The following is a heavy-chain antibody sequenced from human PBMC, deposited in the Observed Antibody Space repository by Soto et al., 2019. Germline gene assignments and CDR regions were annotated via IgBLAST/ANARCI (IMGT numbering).Heavy chain of an antibody. D-gene: IGHD1-7*01. Sequence: GSLRLSCAAPGFTFSSYAMHWVRQAPGKGLEWVAVISYDGSNKYYADSVKGRFTISRDNSKNTLYLQMNSLRAEDTAVYYCARDLSPLRTGTTGYWGQGTLVTVSS. J-gene: IGHJ4*02. CDR2: ISYDGSNK. V-gene: IGHV3-30-3*01. CDR1: GFTFSSYA. CDR3: ARDLSPLRTGTTGY.